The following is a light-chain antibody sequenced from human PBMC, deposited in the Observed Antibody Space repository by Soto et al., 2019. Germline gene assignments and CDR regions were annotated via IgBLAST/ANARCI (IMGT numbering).Light chain of an antibody. Sequence: EIVMTQSPATLSVSPGERPTLSCSASQSVSSNLAWYQQKPGQAPRLLIYATSTRATGIPARFSGSGSGTEFTLTISSLQSEDFAVYYCQQYNYWPPWTFGQGTKVDIK. CDR1: QSVSSN. V-gene: IGKV3-15*01. J-gene: IGKJ1*01. CDR3: QQYNYWPPWT. CDR2: ATS.